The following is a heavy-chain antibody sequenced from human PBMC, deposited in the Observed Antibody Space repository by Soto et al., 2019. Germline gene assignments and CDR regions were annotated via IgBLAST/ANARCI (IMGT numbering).Heavy chain of an antibody. CDR2: IYYSGST. CDR3: ERSFSPQYDRGVIIPSYFDY. Sequence: SETLSLTCTVSGGSISSYYWSWIRQPPGKGLEWIGYIYYSGSTNYNPSLKSRVTISVDTSKNQFSLKLSSVTAADTAVYYCERSFSPQYDRGVIIPSYFDYWGQGTLVTVSS. J-gene: IGHJ4*02. D-gene: IGHD3-10*02. CDR1: GGSISSYY. V-gene: IGHV4-59*01.